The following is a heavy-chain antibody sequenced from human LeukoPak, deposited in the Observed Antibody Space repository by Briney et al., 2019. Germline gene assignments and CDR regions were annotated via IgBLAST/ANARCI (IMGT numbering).Heavy chain of an antibody. CDR1: GFTFSSYA. J-gene: IGHJ5*02. D-gene: IGHD3-22*01. Sequence: GGSLRLSCAASGFTFSSYAMSWVRQAPGKGLEWVSDISGSGGSTYYADSVKGRFTISRDNSKNTLYLQMNSLRAEDTAVYYCANHASGYYNNWFDPWGQGTLVTVSS. CDR3: ANHASGYYNNWFDP. V-gene: IGHV3-23*01. CDR2: ISGSGGST.